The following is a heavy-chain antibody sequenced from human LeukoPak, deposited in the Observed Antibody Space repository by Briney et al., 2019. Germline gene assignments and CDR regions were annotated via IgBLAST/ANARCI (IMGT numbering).Heavy chain of an antibody. CDR2: IYYSGST. CDR1: GGSISSSSSY. D-gene: IGHD3-16*01. V-gene: IGHV4-39*01. J-gene: IGHJ4*02. Sequence: SETLSLTCTVSGGSISSSSSYWGWIRQPPGKGLEWIGSIYYSGSTYYNPSLKSRVTISVDTSKNQFSLKLSSVTAADTAVYYCASPTLRYYDYVWGSYRLPPIDYWGQGTLVTVSS. CDR3: ASPTLRYYDYVWGSYRLPPIDY.